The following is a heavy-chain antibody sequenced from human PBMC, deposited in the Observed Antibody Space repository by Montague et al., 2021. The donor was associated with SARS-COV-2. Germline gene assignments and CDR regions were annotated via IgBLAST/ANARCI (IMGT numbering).Heavy chain of an antibody. CDR1: GFSLSTSGMC. D-gene: IGHD3-9*01. V-gene: IGHV2-70*01. J-gene: IGHJ4*02. CDR2: IDWDDDK. CDR3: ARIRDYDILTGSSAGCDY. Sequence: PALVKPTQTLTLTCTFSGFSLSTSGMCVSWIRQPPGKALEWLALIDWDDDKYYSTSLKTRLTISKDTSKNQVVLTMTNMDPVDTATYYCARIRDYDILTGSSAGCDYWGQGTLVTVSS.